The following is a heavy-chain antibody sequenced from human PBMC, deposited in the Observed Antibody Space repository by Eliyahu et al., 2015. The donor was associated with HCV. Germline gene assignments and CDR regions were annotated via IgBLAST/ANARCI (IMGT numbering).Heavy chain of an antibody. D-gene: IGHD3-10*01. V-gene: IGHV3-23*01. CDR3: AKDQGLWFGEYDY. CDR1: GFTFSSCXA. J-gene: IGHJ4*02. CDR2: ISGSATST. Sequence: EVQLLESGGGLVQPGGSLRLSCAASGFTFSSCXAMXWVRQAPGKGLGWVSGISGSATSTYYADSVKGRFTISRDNSKNTLSLQMNSLRAEDTAVYYCAKDQGLWFGEYDYWGQGTLVTVSS.